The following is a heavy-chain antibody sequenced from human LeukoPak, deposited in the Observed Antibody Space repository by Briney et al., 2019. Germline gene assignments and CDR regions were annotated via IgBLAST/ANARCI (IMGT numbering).Heavy chain of an antibody. V-gene: IGHV3-7*01. J-gene: IGHJ4*02. CDR3: ARRTYSSGWYYFDY. Sequence: GGSLRLSCAASGFIFSRYWMSWVRQAPGKGLELVANIKEDGSEKYYVDSVKGRFTISRDNAKNSLYVQMNSLRAEDTAVYYCARRTYSSGWYYFDYWGQGTLVTVSS. D-gene: IGHD6-19*01. CDR2: IKEDGSEK. CDR1: GFIFSRYW.